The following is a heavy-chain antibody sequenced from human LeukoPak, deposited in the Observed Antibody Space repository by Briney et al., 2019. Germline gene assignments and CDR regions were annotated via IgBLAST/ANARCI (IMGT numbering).Heavy chain of an antibody. CDR1: GYTFTNYG. Sequence: ASVKVSYKSSGYTFTNYGISWVRQAPGQGLEWMGWISAYNGNTNYAQKIQGRVTMTTDTSTNTAYMELRSLRSGDTAVYYCARRLGVMNPFDYWGQGTLVTVSS. D-gene: IGHD3-22*01. CDR3: ARRLGVMNPFDY. V-gene: IGHV1-18*01. CDR2: ISAYNGNT. J-gene: IGHJ4*02.